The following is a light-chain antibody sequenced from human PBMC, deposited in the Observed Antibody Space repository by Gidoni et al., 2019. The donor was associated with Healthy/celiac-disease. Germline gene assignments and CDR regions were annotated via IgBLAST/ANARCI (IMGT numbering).Light chain of an antibody. Sequence: EIVLTQSPATLSLSPGERATLSCRASQSVSSYLAWYQQKPGQAPRLLIYDASNRATGIPAMFSGSGSGTDFTLTISSLEPEDFAVYYCQQRSNWITFGQGTRLEIK. CDR2: DAS. J-gene: IGKJ5*01. V-gene: IGKV3-11*01. CDR1: QSVSSY. CDR3: QQRSNWIT.